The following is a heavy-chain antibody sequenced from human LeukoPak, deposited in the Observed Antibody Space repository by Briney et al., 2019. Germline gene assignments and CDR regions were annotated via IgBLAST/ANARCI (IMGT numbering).Heavy chain of an antibody. CDR3: ARRAARVRTNWFDP. D-gene: IGHD6-6*01. CDR2: MNPNSGNT. Sequence: PSVKVSCKASGYTFTSYGISWVRQPTGQGLEWMGWMNPNSGNTGYAQKFQGRVTMTRNTSISTAYMELSSLRSEDTAVYYCARRAARVRTNWFDPWGQGTLVTVSS. V-gene: IGHV1-8*02. J-gene: IGHJ5*02. CDR1: GYTFTSYG.